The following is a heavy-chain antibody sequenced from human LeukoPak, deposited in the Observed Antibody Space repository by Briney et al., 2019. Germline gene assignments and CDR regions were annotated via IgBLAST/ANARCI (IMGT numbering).Heavy chain of an antibody. Sequence: PGGSLRLSCAASGFTISSYGMHWVRQAPGKGLEWVAFIRYDGSNKYYADSVKGRFTISRDNSKNTLYLQMNSLRAEDTAVYYCANLYDSSGSSIIDYWGQGTLVTVSS. J-gene: IGHJ4*02. CDR1: GFTISSYG. CDR2: IRYDGSNK. CDR3: ANLYDSSGSSIIDY. V-gene: IGHV3-30*02. D-gene: IGHD3-22*01.